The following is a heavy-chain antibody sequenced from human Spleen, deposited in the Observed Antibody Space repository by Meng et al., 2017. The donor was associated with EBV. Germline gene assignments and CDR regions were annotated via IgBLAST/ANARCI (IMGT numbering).Heavy chain of an antibody. J-gene: IGHJ4*02. D-gene: IGHD6-6*01. CDR1: GFSLNTRGVG. CDR3: AHLIAARPFDY. CDR2: IYWDDDS. Sequence: QIPVKESGPTLVKPTQTLTLTCTFSGFSLNTRGVGVGWIRQPPGKALEWLALIYWDDDSRYSPSLKSRVTITKDTSKNQVVLTMTNMDPVDTATYFCAHLIAARPFDYWGQGTLVTVSS. V-gene: IGHV2-5*02.